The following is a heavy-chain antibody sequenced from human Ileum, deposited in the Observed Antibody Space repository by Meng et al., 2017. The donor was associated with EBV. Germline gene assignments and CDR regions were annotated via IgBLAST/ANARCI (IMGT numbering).Heavy chain of an antibody. J-gene: IGHJ5*02. V-gene: IGHV1-3*04. Sequence: VLLVQSGTDVNKPGAPVKLSCETAGYSCVAYAIHWLRQAPGQGLEWMGWINTLNGHTEYSQKFQGSVTITSDTSASTVYMELHSLRSQDTAVYYCARRASQGVDPWGQGTLVTVSS. CDR2: INTLNGHT. CDR3: ARRASQGVDP. CDR1: GYSCVAYA.